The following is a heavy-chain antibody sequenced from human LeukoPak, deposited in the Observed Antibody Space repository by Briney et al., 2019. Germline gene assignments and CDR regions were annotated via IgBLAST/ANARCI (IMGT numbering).Heavy chain of an antibody. CDR1: GGSISSHQ. J-gene: IGHJ4*02. D-gene: IGHD3-10*01. V-gene: IGHV4-59*11. CDR3: ARVRGSGSYYNVGPRYYFDY. CDR2: FSYSGST. Sequence: PSETLSLTCTVSGGSISSHQWSWIRQPPGKGLEWIGYFSYSGSTNYNPSLKSRVTISVDTSKNQFSLKLSSVTAADTAVYYCARVRGSGSYYNVGPRYYFDYWGQGTLVTVSS.